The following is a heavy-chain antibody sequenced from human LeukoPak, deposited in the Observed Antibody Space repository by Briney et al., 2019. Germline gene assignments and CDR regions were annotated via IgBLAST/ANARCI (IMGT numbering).Heavy chain of an antibody. CDR2: ISYDGNNK. Sequence: GRSLRLSCAASGFTFSSYAMHWVRQAPGKGLEWVAIISYDGNNKYYADSVKGRFTISRDSSKNTLYLQMNSLRAEDTAVYYCARGGGTMIVVFSYYFDYWGQGTLVTVSS. J-gene: IGHJ4*02. CDR3: ARGGGTMIVVFSYYFDY. V-gene: IGHV3-30*04. CDR1: GFTFSSYA. D-gene: IGHD3-22*01.